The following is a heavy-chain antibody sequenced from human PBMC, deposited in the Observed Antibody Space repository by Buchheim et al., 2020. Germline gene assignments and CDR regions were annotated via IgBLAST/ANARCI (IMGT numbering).Heavy chain of an antibody. J-gene: IGHJ6*02. CDR1: GFSLSTSGMC. V-gene: IGHV2-70*01. CDR2: IDWDDDK. CDR3: ARTPVLGVATIYYYYYGMDV. Sequence: QVTLRESGPALVKPTQTLTLTCTFSGFSLSTSGMCVSWIRQPPGKALEWLALIDWDDDKYYSTSLKTRLTISKDTSNNQVVLTMTNMDPVDTATYYCARTPVLGVATIYYYYYGMDVWGQGTT. D-gene: IGHD5-12*01.